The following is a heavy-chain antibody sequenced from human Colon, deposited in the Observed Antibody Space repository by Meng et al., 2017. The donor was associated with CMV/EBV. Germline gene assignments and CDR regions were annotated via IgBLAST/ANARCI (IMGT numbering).Heavy chain of an antibody. D-gene: IGHD6-13*01. CDR2: IYYSGST. Sequence: SETLSLTCTVSGGSVSSGSYYWSWIRQPPGKGLEWIGYIYYSGSTNYNPSLKSRVTISVDTSKNQFSLKLSSVTAADTAVYYCARDSSWYSWFDPWGQGTLVTVSS. CDR3: ARDSSWYSWFDP. V-gene: IGHV4-61*01. CDR1: GGSVSSGSYY. J-gene: IGHJ5*02.